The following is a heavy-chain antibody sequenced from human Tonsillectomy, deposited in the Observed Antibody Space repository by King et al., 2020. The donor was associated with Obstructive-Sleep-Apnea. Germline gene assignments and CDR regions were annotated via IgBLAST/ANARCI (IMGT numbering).Heavy chain of an antibody. D-gene: IGHD3-22*01. CDR3: ARSLTPGYDSSGPQLYWYFDL. Sequence: QLVQSGGGLVKPGGSLRLSCAASGFTFSSYSMNWVRQAPGKGLEWVSSISSSSSYIYYADSVKGRFTISRDNAKNSLYLQMNSLRAEDTAVYYCARSLTPGYDSSGPQLYWYFDLWGRGTLAT. CDR1: GFTFSSYS. CDR2: ISSSSSYI. J-gene: IGHJ2*01. V-gene: IGHV3-21*01.